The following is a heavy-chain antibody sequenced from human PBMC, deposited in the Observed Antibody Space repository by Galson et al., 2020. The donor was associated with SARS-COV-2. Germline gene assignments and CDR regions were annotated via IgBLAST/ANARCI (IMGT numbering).Heavy chain of an antibody. CDR2: MNPNSGNS. V-gene: IGHV1-8*01. CDR1: GYTFSSYD. CDR3: ATPIVGGTFDY. D-gene: IGHD1-26*01. Sequence: ASVKVSCKASGYTFSSYDINWVRQAPGQGLEWMGWMNPNSGNSRHAQKFQGRVTMTRNTSISTAYMELSSLRSEDTAVYYCATPIVGGTFDYWGQGTLVTVAS. J-gene: IGHJ4*02.